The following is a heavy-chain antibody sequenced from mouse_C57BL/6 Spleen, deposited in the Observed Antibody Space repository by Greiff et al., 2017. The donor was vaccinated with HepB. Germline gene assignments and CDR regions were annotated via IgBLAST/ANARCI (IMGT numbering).Heavy chain of an antibody. Sequence: QVQLKQSGAELVKPGASVKISCKASGYAFSSYWMNWVKQRPGKGLEWIGQIYPGDGDTNYNGKFKGKATLTADKSSSTADMQLSSLPSEDAAVYFCARRGYGSSYGAMDYWGQGTSVTVSS. CDR3: ARRGYGSSYGAMDY. J-gene: IGHJ4*01. D-gene: IGHD1-1*01. CDR1: GYAFSSYW. V-gene: IGHV1-80*01. CDR2: IYPGDGDT.